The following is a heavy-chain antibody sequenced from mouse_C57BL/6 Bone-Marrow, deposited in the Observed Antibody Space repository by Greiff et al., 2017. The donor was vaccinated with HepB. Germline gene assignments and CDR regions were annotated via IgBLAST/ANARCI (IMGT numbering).Heavy chain of an antibody. J-gene: IGHJ2*01. Sequence: EVKLQESGAELVRPGASVKLSCTASGFNIKDDYMHWVKQRPEQGLEWIGWIDPENGDTEYASKFQGKATITADTSSNTAYLQLSSLTSEDTAVYYCTKVVSNGYYFDYWGQGTTLTVSS. D-gene: IGHD2-5*01. CDR2: IDPENGDT. V-gene: IGHV14-4*01. CDR3: TKVVSNGYYFDY. CDR1: GFNIKDDY.